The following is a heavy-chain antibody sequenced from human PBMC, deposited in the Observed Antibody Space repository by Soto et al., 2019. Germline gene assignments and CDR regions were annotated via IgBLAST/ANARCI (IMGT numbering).Heavy chain of an antibody. V-gene: IGHV4-34*01. CDR2: IDHSGST. J-gene: IGHJ4*02. CDR1: GGSFSGYY. CDR3: ARGFTSFDY. Sequence: SETLSLTCAVYGGSFSGYYWSWIRQPPGKGLEWIGEIDHSGSTNYNPSLKSRVTISVDTSKNQFSLKLSSVTAADTAVYYCARGFTSFDYWGQGTLVTVSS.